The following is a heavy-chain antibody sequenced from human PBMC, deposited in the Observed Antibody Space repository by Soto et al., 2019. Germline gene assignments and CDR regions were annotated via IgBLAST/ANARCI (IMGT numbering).Heavy chain of an antibody. CDR3: AREAIRTIFGEWDN. Sequence: SGTLSPPRAVYGGFFSGFYWGWVRQPPGKGLEWIGEINHSGSTNYNPSLKSRVTISVDTSKNQFSLKLSSVTAADTAVYYCAREAIRTIFGEWDNWGQGTLVTVSS. CDR1: GGFFSGFY. V-gene: IGHV4-34*01. J-gene: IGHJ4*02. CDR2: INHSGST. D-gene: IGHD3-3*01.